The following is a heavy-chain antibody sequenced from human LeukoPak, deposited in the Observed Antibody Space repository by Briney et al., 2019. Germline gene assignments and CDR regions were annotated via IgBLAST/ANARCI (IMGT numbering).Heavy chain of an antibody. J-gene: IGHJ4*02. CDR2: ISSSASTI. Sequence: PGGSLRLSCAASGFSFPGSEMNWVRQAPGKGLEWVSYISSSASTIYYAASVRGRFTISRDNAKNSLYLQMNSLGAEDTAVYYCATDYCGGDCYPEWGQGTLVTVSS. CDR3: ATDYCGGDCYPE. V-gene: IGHV3-48*03. CDR1: GFSFPGSE. D-gene: IGHD2-21*02.